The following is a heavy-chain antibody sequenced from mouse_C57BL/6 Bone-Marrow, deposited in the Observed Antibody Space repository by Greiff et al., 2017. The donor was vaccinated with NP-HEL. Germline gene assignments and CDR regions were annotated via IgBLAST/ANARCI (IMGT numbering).Heavy chain of an antibody. CDR3: AREGHYYGSSSFAY. J-gene: IGHJ3*01. Sequence: QVQLQQPGAELVKPGASVKMSCKASGYTFTSYWITWVKQRPGQGLEWIGDIYPGSGSTNYNEKFKSKATLTVDTSSSTAYKQLSSLTSEDSAVYYCAREGHYYGSSSFAYWGQGTLVTVSA. V-gene: IGHV1-55*01. D-gene: IGHD1-1*01. CDR1: GYTFTSYW. CDR2: IYPGSGST.